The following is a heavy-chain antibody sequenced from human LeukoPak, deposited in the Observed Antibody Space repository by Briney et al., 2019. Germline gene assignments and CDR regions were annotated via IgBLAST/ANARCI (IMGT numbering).Heavy chain of an antibody. CDR3: ARQGYLGYYYMDV. V-gene: IGHV5-51*01. Sequence: GESLKISCKGSGYSFTSYWIGWVRQMPGKRLEWMGIIYPGYSDTRYSPSFQGQVTISADKSISTAYLQWSSLKASDTAMYYCARQGYLGYYYMDVWGKGTTVTVSS. CDR2: IYPGYSDT. D-gene: IGHD5-18*01. J-gene: IGHJ6*03. CDR1: GYSFTSYW.